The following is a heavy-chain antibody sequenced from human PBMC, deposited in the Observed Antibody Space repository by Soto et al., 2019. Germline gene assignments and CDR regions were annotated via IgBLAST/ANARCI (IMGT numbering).Heavy chain of an antibody. CDR1: GFTFNKYA. CDR2: ISGSGAST. Sequence: GWSLRLSCVASGFTFNKYALAWVRQAPGKGLEWVSAISGSGASTYDADSVKGRFTISRDNSNNTLYLQMNSLRAEDTAVYYCSKSPRVITVITSFDHWGQGTPVTVSS. D-gene: IGHD3-22*01. CDR3: SKSPRVITVITSFDH. V-gene: IGHV3-23*01. J-gene: IGHJ4*02.